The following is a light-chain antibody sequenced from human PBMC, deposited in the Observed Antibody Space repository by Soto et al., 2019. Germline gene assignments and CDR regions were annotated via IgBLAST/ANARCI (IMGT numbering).Light chain of an antibody. Sequence: QSVLTQSPSASGTPGQRITISCSGSSSNIGSNTVNWYQQLPGTAPKLLIYSNNQRPSGVPDRFSGSKSGTSASLAISGLQSEDEADYYCAAWDDSLNNVLFGGGTKVTVL. V-gene: IGLV1-44*01. CDR2: SNN. J-gene: IGLJ2*01. CDR3: AAWDDSLNNVL. CDR1: SSNIGSNT.